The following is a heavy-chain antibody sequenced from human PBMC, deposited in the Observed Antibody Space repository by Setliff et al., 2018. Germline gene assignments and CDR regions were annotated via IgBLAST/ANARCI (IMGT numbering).Heavy chain of an antibody. V-gene: IGHV3-66*01. CDR3: AVTLSFPIQSPFDP. CDR2: IYSGGST. J-gene: IGHJ5*02. D-gene: IGHD5-18*01. Sequence: PGGSLRLSCAASGFTVSSNYMSWVRQAPGKGLEWVSVIYSGGSTYYADSVKGRFTISRDNAKNSLYLQMNSLRAEDTAVYYCAVTLSFPIQSPFDPWGQGTLVTVSS. CDR1: GFTVSSNY.